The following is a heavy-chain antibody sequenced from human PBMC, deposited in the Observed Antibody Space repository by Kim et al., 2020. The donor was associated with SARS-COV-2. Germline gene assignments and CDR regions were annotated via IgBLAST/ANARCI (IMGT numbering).Heavy chain of an antibody. Sequence: SETLSLTCTVSGGSISSGDYYWSWIRQPPGKGLEWIGYIYYSGSPYYNPSLKSRVTITVDTSKNQFPLKLSSVTAADTAVYYCARDPFSITIFGVVITDAFDIWGQGTMVTVSS. CDR2: IYYSGSP. CDR1: GGSISSGDYY. D-gene: IGHD3-3*01. V-gene: IGHV4-30-4*01. CDR3: ARDPFSITIFGVVITDAFDI. J-gene: IGHJ3*02.